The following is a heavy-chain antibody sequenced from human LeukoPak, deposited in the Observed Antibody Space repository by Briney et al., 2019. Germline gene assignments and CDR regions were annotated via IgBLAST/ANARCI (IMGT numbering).Heavy chain of an antibody. CDR1: GFTFSSYA. CDR3: AKDSSLAGILVPFDY. D-gene: IGHD6-19*01. V-gene: IGHV3-23*01. Sequence: GGSLRLSCAASGFTFSSYAMSWVRQAPGKGLEWVSAISGSGGSTYYADSVKGRFTISRDISKNTLYLQMNSLRAEDTAVYYCAKDSSLAGILVPFDYWGQGTLVTVSS. CDR2: ISGSGGST. J-gene: IGHJ4*02.